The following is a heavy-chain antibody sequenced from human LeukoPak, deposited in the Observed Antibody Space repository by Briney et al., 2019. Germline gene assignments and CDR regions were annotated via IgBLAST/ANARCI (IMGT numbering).Heavy chain of an antibody. CDR3: ARGANWFDP. CDR2: IYYSGST. V-gene: IGHV4-59*01. J-gene: IGHJ5*02. Sequence: ETLSLTCTVSGGSISSYYWSWIRQPPGKGLEWIGYIYYSGSTNYNPSLKSRVTISVDTSKNQFSLKLSSVTAADTAVYYCARGANWFDPWGQGTLVTVSS. CDR1: GGSISSYY.